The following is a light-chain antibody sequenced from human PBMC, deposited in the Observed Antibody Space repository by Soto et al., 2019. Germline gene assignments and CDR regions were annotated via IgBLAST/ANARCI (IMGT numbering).Light chain of an antibody. Sequence: QSALTQPASVSGSPGQSITISCSGTSSDVGGYNYVSWYQHHPGKAPKLMMYEVSNRPSGVSNRFSGSKSGNTASLTISGLQAEDEDDYYCSSYTSSTTLIFGGGTKLTVL. V-gene: IGLV2-14*01. J-gene: IGLJ2*01. CDR1: SSDVGGYNY. CDR2: EVS. CDR3: SSYTSSTTLI.